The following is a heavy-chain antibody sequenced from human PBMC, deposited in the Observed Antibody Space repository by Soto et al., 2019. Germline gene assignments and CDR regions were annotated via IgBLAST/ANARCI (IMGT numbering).Heavy chain of an antibody. CDR2: INSDGSST. J-gene: IGHJ5*02. V-gene: IGHV3-74*01. Sequence: EVQLVESGGGLVQPGGSLRLSCAASGFTFSSYWMHWVRQAPGKGLVWVSRINSDGSSTTYADFVKGRFTISRDNAKNTLYVQMNSLSAVGTAVYNGARDSHEGSFDPWGQGTLVTVSS. CDR3: ARDSHEGSFDP. CDR1: GFTFSSYW.